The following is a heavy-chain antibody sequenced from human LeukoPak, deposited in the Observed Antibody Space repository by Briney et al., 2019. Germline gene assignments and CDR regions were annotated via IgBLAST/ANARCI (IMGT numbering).Heavy chain of an antibody. V-gene: IGHV4-39*07. D-gene: IGHD7-27*01. J-gene: IGHJ4*02. Sequence: SETLSLTCTVSGGSISSISYYWAWIRQPPGKSLEWFGSISYSRSTNYNPSAKSRVTISVPTSKTACSLKLSSVTAADTAVYYCARRRRSNWGARGEEAYYFDYRGQGTLVTVSS. CDR1: GGSISSISYY. CDR3: ARRRRSNWGARGEEAYYFDY. CDR2: ISYSRST.